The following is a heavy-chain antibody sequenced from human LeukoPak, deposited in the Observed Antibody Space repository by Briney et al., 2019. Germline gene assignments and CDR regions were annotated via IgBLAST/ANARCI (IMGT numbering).Heavy chain of an antibody. V-gene: IGHV1-2*02. CDR1: GYTFTDYY. CDR3: ACYRYSGSYSIFDY. Sequence: GASVKVSCKASGYTFTDYYIHWVRQAPGQGLEWVGWINPNSGGTNYAQQFRGRVTMTRDTSISTAYMELSRLRSDDTAVYYCACYRYSGSYSIFDYWGQGTLVTVSS. D-gene: IGHD1-26*01. J-gene: IGHJ4*02. CDR2: INPNSGGT.